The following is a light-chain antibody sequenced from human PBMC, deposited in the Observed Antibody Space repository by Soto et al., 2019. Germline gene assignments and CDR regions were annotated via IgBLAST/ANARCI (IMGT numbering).Light chain of an antibody. J-gene: IGLJ1*01. Sequence: QSVLTQPRSVSGSPGQSVTISCTGTSNDVGDYDYVSWYQQYPGKAPKLIIYDVNKRPSGVPDCFSGSKSGNTASLTISALQAEDEADYYCCSYAGGYTFVFGTGTKVTVL. CDR1: SNDVGDYDY. CDR2: DVN. V-gene: IGLV2-11*01. CDR3: CSYAGGYTFV.